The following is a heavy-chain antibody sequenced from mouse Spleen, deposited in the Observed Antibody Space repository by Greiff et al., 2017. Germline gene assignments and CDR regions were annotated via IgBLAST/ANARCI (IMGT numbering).Heavy chain of an antibody. D-gene: IGHD2-1*01. CDR2: INPSTGGT. J-gene: IGHJ3*01. Sequence: EVQLQQSGPELVKPGASVKISCKASGYSFTGYYMNWVKQSPEKSLEWIGEINPSTGGTTYNQKFKAKATLTVDKSSSTAYMQLKSLTSEDSAVYYCARGGDGNYGFAYWGQGTLVTVSA. CDR1: GYSFTGYY. CDR3: ARGGDGNYGFAY. V-gene: IGHV1-42*01.